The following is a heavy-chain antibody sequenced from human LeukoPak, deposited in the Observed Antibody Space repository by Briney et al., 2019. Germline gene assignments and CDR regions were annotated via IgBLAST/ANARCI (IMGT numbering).Heavy chain of an antibody. CDR3: ARGNGRAPSGY. V-gene: IGHV3-48*01. Sequence: GGTLRLSCAASGFTFSSYSMNWVRQAPGKGLEWVSYISSSSSTIYYADSVKGRFTISRDNAKNSLYLQMNSLRAEDTAVYYCARGNGRAPSGYWGQGTLVTVSS. J-gene: IGHJ4*02. D-gene: IGHD2-8*01. CDR2: ISSSSSTI. CDR1: GFTFSSYS.